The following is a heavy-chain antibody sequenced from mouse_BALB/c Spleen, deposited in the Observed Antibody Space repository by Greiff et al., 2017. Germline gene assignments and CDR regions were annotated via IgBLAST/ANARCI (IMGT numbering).Heavy chain of an antibody. CDR1: GYSITSDYA. D-gene: IGHD1-2*01. CDR3: AKAGIHYYGYFDY. V-gene: IGHV3-2*02. CDR2: ISYSGST. Sequence: EVQLVESGPGLVKPSQSLSLTCTVTGYSITSDYAWNWIRQFPGNKLEWMGYISYSGSTSYNPSLKSRISITRDTSKNQFFLQLNSVTTEDTATYYCAKAGIHYYGYFDYWGQGTTLTVSS. J-gene: IGHJ2*01.